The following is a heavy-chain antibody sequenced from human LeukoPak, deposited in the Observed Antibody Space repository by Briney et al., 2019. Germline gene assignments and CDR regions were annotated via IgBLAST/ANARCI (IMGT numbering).Heavy chain of an antibody. CDR2: TNPNSGNT. V-gene: IGHV1-8*01. CDR3: ARPVVRGGAVVANAFDI. J-gene: IGHJ3*02. CDR1: GYTFTSYD. Sequence: ASVKVSCKASGYTFTSYDINWVRQATGQGLEWMGWTNPNSGNTGYAQKFQGRVTMTRNTSISTAYMELSSLRSEDTAVYYCARPVVRGGAVVANAFDIWGQGTMVTVSS. D-gene: IGHD2-15*01.